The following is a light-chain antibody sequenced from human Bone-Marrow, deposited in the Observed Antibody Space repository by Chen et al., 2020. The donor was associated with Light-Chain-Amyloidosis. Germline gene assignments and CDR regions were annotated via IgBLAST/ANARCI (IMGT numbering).Light chain of an antibody. CDR3: QVWDRSSDRPV. CDR2: DDS. Sequence: SSVLTQPSSVSVAPGQTATIACGGNNIGSTSVHWYHQTPGQAPLLVVDDDSDRPSGTPERLSGSDSGNPATLTISRVEAGDEADYYCQVWDRSSDRPVFGGGTKLTVL. J-gene: IGLJ3*02. CDR1: NIGSTS. V-gene: IGLV3-21*02.